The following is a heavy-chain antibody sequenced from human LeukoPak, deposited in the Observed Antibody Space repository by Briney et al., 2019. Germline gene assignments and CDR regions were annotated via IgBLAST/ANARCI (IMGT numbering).Heavy chain of an antibody. V-gene: IGHV3-23*01. D-gene: IGHD3-22*01. CDR2: ISGSASST. CDR1: GFTFSNYA. CDR3: ARWYYYETSGLYYGSFDN. J-gene: IGHJ5*02. Sequence: GGSLRLSCAASGFTFSNYAMSWVRQAPGKGLEWVSAISGSASSTYYADSVKGRFTISRDNARNTLYLQMNSLRAEDTAVYYCARWYYYETSGLYYGSFDNWGQGTLVTVSS.